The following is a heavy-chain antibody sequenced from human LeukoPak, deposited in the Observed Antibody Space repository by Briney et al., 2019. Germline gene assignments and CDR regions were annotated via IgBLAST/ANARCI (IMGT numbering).Heavy chain of an antibody. V-gene: IGHV3-48*03. CDR3: ARIPNSANFPNWFDP. CDR1: GFTFSSYE. J-gene: IGHJ5*02. CDR2: ISSSGSTI. D-gene: IGHD4/OR15-4a*01. Sequence: GGSLRLSCAASGFTFSSYEMNWVRQAPGKGLEWVSYISSSGSTIYYADSVKGRFTISRDNAKNSLYLQMNSLRAEDTAVYYCARIPNSANFPNWFDPWGQGTLVTVSS.